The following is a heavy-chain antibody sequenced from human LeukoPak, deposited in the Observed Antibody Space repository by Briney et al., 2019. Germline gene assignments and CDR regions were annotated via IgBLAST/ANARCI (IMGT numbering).Heavy chain of an antibody. D-gene: IGHD3-3*01. J-gene: IGHJ4*02. CDR2: ISGRGVST. CDR1: GVSFSSYA. Sequence: GASLRLSCAASGVSFSSYAMSWARQPPGKGLEWVSAISGRGVSTYYADSVKGRCTISRDNSKHTLDVQMKRLRAEDTAVYYCAKAILGVFRGWDSWGEGALVTVSS. CDR3: AKAILGVFRGWDS. V-gene: IGHV3-23*01.